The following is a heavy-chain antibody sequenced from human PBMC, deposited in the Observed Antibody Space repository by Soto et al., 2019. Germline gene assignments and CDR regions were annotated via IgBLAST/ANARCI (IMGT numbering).Heavy chain of an antibody. V-gene: IGHV3-48*02. D-gene: IGHD3-10*01. J-gene: IGHJ6*02. Sequence: GGSLRLSCVASGFTFSSHSMNWVRQAPWKGLEWVSYISGGSKSIYYAASVKGRFTISRDNAKNSLYLEMNSLRDEDTAVYSCVRDSRRGYGMDVWGPGTTVTVSS. CDR3: VRDSRRGYGMDV. CDR1: GFTFSSHS. CDR2: ISGGSKSI.